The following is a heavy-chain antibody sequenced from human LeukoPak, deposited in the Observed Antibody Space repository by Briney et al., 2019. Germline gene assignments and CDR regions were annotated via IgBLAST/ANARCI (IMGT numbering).Heavy chain of an antibody. CDR2: ISGSGGST. CDR1: GFTFSRYA. CDR3: AKDRNAYSSSPYYYFDY. J-gene: IGHJ4*02. D-gene: IGHD6-13*01. Sequence: GGSLRLSCAASGFTFSRYAMSWVRQAPGKGLEWVSAISGSGGSTYYADSVKGRFTISRDNSKNTLYLQMNSLRAEDTAVYYCAKDRNAYSSSPYYYFDYWGQGTLVTVSS. V-gene: IGHV3-23*01.